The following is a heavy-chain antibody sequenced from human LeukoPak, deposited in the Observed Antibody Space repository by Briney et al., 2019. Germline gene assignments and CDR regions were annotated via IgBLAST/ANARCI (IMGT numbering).Heavy chain of an antibody. Sequence: PGGSLRLSCAVSAFTFTAYCMSWVSQAPGKGLEWVANIKQDGSEKYYVDSVKGRFTIFRDNAKNSLYLQMNSLRAEYTAVYDCATDSSCQVGYWGQGTLVTVSS. CDR2: IKQDGSEK. J-gene: IGHJ4*02. CDR1: AFTFTAYC. D-gene: IGHD6-13*01. CDR3: ATDSSCQVGY. V-gene: IGHV3-7*01.